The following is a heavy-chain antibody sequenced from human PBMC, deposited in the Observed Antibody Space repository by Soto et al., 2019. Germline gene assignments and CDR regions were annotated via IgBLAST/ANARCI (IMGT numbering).Heavy chain of an antibody. Sequence: PGGSLRLSCTGSGFTFSSYGMYWVRQAPGKGLEWVAVMSYDGTNEKYADSVKGRFTISRDNSKKTLYLQMNSLRAEDTAVYYCXKAAGAYDSSVSNWFDPWGPGTLVTVSS. CDR1: GFTFSSYG. J-gene: IGHJ5*02. D-gene: IGHD3-22*01. CDR2: MSYDGTNE. CDR3: XKAAGAYDSSVSNWFDP. V-gene: IGHV3-30*18.